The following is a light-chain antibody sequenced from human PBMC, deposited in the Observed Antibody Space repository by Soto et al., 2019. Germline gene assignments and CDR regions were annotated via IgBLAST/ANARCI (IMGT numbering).Light chain of an antibody. Sequence: QSVLTQPASVSASPGQSITISCTGTTSDVGGYNYVSWYQQHPGKVPKLIIYGVTNRPSGVSNRFSGSKSGNTASLTISGLQDEDEADYYCSSYTTRTLSYVFGTGTKVTVL. CDR3: SSYTTRTLSYV. CDR2: GVT. CDR1: TSDVGGYNY. V-gene: IGLV2-14*01. J-gene: IGLJ1*01.